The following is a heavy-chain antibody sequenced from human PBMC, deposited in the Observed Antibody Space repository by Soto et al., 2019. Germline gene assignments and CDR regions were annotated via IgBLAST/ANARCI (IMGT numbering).Heavy chain of an antibody. CDR2: TSGNDDRT. D-gene: IGHD3-10*01. CDR1: GFSLSTYA. V-gene: IGHV3-23*01. J-gene: IGHJ4*02. Sequence: VQLLESGGGLVQPGGSLRLSCAVSGFSLSTYAMSWVRQAPGKGLEWVSSTSGNDDRTFYVDSVKGRFTISRDNSRNTLYLQMNSLRAEDTALYYCVKPRQGGGIDMVFDYWGQGTLVTVSS. CDR3: VKPRQGGGIDMVFDY.